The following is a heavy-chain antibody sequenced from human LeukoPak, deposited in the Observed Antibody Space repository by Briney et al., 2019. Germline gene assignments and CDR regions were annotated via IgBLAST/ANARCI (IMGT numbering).Heavy chain of an antibody. CDR2: IIPIFDKA. D-gene: IGHD2-2*01. CDR3: ARGDVVVPAAIQNYYYYYMDV. CDR1: GGTFSSYA. V-gene: IGHV1-69*13. Sequence: SVKVSCKASGGTFSSYAISWVRQATGQGLEWVGGIIPIFDKANYAQNYQGSVTITADESTSTAYMELSSLRSEDTAVYYCARGDVVVPAAIQNYYYYYMDVWGKGTTVTVSS. J-gene: IGHJ6*03.